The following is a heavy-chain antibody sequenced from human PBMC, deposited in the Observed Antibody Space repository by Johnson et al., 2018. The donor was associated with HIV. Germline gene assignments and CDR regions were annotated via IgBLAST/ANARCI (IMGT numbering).Heavy chain of an antibody. CDR1: GFNFSNAW. V-gene: IGHV3-15*01. J-gene: IGHJ3*01. CDR2: IKSKTDGGTT. CDR3: AKGRELGYCAGGVCSDSFDV. D-gene: IGHD2-8*02. Sequence: EVQLMESGGGLVKPGGSLRLSCAASGFNFSNAWMSWVRQAPGKGLEWVGRIKSKTDGGTTDYAAPVKGRFNISRDESKNKLYLQRNSLKTADTAVYYCAKGRELGYCAGGVCSDSFDVWGQGTLVTVSS.